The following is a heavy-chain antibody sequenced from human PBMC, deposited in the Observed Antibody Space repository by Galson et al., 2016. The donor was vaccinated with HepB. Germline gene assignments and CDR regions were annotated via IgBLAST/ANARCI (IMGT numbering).Heavy chain of an antibody. CDR3: ASSVRGSGSPPGGY. J-gene: IGHJ4*02. V-gene: IGHV3-74*01. Sequence: SLRLSCAASGFTFSTYWMHWVRQAPGKGLVRVSRINSDGSSTGFADSVKGRFTISRDNAKNTLYLQMNSLRAEDTAVYYCASSVRGSGSPPGGYWGQGTLVTVSS. CDR2: INSDGSST. CDR1: GFTFSTYW. D-gene: IGHD3-10*01.